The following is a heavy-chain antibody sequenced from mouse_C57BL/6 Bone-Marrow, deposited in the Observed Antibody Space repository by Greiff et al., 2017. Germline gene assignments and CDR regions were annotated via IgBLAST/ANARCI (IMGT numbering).Heavy chain of an antibody. CDR2: IYPRSGNT. J-gene: IGHJ3*01. Sequence: QVQLQQSGAELARPGASVKLSCKASGYTFTSYGISWVKQRTGQGLEWIGEIYPRSGNTYYNEKFKGKATLTADKSSSTAYMELRSLTSEDSAVYFCASWDPSYRGQGTLVTVSA. CDR1: GYTFTSYG. D-gene: IGHD4-1*01. CDR3: ASWDPSY. V-gene: IGHV1-81*01.